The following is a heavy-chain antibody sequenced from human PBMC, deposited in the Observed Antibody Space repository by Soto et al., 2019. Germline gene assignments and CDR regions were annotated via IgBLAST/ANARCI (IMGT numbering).Heavy chain of an antibody. Sequence: LETLSLTCAVYGGSFSCYYLTWIRPPPGTGLEWIGEINHSGSTNYNPSLKSRVTISVDTSKNQFSLKLSSVTAADTAVYYCARLGYSSGWYWDWFDPWGQGTLVTVSS. V-gene: IGHV4-34*01. CDR1: GGSFSCYY. D-gene: IGHD6-19*01. J-gene: IGHJ5*02. CDR3: ARLGYSSGWYWDWFDP. CDR2: INHSGST.